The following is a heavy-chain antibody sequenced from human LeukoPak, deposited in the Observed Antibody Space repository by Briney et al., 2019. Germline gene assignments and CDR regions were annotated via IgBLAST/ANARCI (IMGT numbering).Heavy chain of an antibody. CDR1: GFTFSSYS. J-gene: IGHJ4*02. Sequence: GGSLRLSCAASGFTFSSYSMNWVRQAPGKGLEWVSSISSSSSYIYYADSVKGRFTISRDNAKNSLYLQMNSLRAEDTAVYYCAREIRGIAVAGTDYWGQGTLVTVSS. D-gene: IGHD6-19*01. CDR3: AREIRGIAVAGTDY. V-gene: IGHV3-21*01. CDR2: ISSSSSYI.